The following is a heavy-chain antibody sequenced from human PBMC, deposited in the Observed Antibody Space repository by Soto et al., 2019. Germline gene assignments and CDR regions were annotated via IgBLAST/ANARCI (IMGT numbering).Heavy chain of an antibody. D-gene: IGHD3-22*01. Sequence: QAQLVQSGVEVKKPGASVKVSCKASGYTFTSYGINWVRQAPGQGLEWLGWISPYNDDTKYAQKLRGRVAMTTDTRSRTAIMALRSLSSDDTAVYFCARGGYYDSSGSRNDHYYGMDVWGQGTTVTVSS. CDR3: ARGGYYDSSGSRNDHYYGMDV. CDR2: ISPYNDDT. V-gene: IGHV1-18*01. CDR1: GYTFTSYG. J-gene: IGHJ6*02.